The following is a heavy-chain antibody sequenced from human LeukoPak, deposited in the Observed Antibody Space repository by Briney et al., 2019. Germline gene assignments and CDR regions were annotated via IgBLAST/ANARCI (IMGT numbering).Heavy chain of an antibody. V-gene: IGHV3-23*01. CDR1: GFTFSSYA. Sequence: GGSLRLSCAASGFTFSSYAMTWVRRAPGKGLEWVSTISGSGGNTYFADSVKGRFTISRDNSKNTLYLQMNTLRAEDTAVYYCAKDIGFGNQFDYWGQGTLVTVSS. J-gene: IGHJ4*02. D-gene: IGHD3-10*01. CDR2: ISGSGGNT. CDR3: AKDIGFGNQFDY.